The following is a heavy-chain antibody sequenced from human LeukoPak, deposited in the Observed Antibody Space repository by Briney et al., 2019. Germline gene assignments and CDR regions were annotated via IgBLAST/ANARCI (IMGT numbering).Heavy chain of an antibody. D-gene: IGHD3-9*01. Sequence: RPGGSLRLSCAASGFAFSAYAMHWVRQAPGKGLEYVSAISSNEGSTYYADSVKGRFTISRDNSKNTLYLQMGSLRAEDMAVYYCARGGVYDILTGYYDYYYGMDVWGQGTTVTVSS. V-gene: IGHV3-64*02. CDR1: GFAFSAYA. CDR3: ARGGVYDILTGYYDYYYGMDV. J-gene: IGHJ6*02. CDR2: ISSNEGST.